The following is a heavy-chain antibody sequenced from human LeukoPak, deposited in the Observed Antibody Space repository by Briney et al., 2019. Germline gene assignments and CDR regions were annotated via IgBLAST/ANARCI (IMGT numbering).Heavy chain of an antibody. D-gene: IGHD3-10*01. V-gene: IGHV4-59*08. Sequence: PSETLSLTCTVSGGSISSYYWSWIRQPPGKGLEWIGYIYYSGSTNYNPSLKSRVTISVDTPKNQFSLKLSSVTAADTAVYYCARLKVLLPDYWGQGTLVTVSS. CDR1: GGSISSYY. J-gene: IGHJ4*02. CDR2: IYYSGST. CDR3: ARLKVLLPDY.